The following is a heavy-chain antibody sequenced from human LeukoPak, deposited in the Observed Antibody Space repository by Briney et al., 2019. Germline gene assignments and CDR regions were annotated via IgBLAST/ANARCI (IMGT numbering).Heavy chain of an antibody. CDR1: GGSISSGGYY. CDR2: IYYSGST. Sequence: SETLSLTCTVSGGSISSGGYYWSWIRQHPGKGLEWIGYIYYSGSTYYNPSLKGRVTISVDTSKNQFSLKLSSVTAADTAVYYCARLRITIFGVVMPRGYYFDYWGQGTLVTVSS. J-gene: IGHJ4*02. V-gene: IGHV4-31*03. CDR3: ARLRITIFGVVMPRGYYFDY. D-gene: IGHD3-3*01.